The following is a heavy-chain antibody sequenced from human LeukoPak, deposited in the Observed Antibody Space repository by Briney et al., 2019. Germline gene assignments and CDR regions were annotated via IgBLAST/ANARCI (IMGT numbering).Heavy chain of an antibody. V-gene: IGHV3-66*01. CDR1: GFTVSSNY. J-gene: IGHJ3*02. CDR3: ARDQAVGATTGLDAFDI. Sequence: GGSLRLSCAASGFTVSSNYMSWVRQAPGKGLEWVSIIYSGGSTYYADSVKGRFTISRDNSKNTLYLQMNSLRAEDTAVYFCARDQAVGATTGLDAFDIWGQGTMVTVSS. CDR2: IYSGGST. D-gene: IGHD1-26*01.